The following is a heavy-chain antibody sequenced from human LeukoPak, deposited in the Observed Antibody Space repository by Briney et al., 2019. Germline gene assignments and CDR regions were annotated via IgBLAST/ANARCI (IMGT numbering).Heavy chain of an antibody. D-gene: IGHD2-2*01. CDR2: INPNSGGT. CDR3: AKGDRVKVVVPAAETY. J-gene: IGHJ4*02. Sequence: ASVKVSCKASGYTFTSYYMHWVRQAPGQGLEWMGWINPNSGGTNYAQKFQGRVTMTRDTSISTAYMELSRLRSDDTAVYYCAKGDRVKVVVPAAETYWGQGTLVTVSS. CDR1: GYTFTSYY. V-gene: IGHV1-2*02.